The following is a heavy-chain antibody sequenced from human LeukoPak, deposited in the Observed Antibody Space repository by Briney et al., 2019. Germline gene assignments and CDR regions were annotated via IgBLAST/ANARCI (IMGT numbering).Heavy chain of an antibody. CDR3: ARVSSSDGDYFDY. V-gene: IGHV3-11*01. Sequence: PGGSLRLTCAASGFTFSDYYMSWIRQAPGKGLEWVSYISSSGSTIYYADSVKGRFTISRDNAKNSLYLQMNGLRAEDTAVYYCARVSSSDGDYFDYWGQGTLVTVSS. CDR2: ISSSGSTI. D-gene: IGHD4-17*01. CDR1: GFTFSDYY. J-gene: IGHJ4*02.